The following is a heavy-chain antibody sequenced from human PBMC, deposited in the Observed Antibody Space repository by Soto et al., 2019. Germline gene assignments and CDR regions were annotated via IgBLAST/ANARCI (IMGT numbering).Heavy chain of an antibody. CDR3: AKDRGVFGYCSSTSCYLNAFDI. CDR2: ISSSSSTI. V-gene: IGHV3-48*01. J-gene: IGHJ3*02. D-gene: IGHD2-2*01. Sequence: GGSLRLSCAASGFTFSDCSMDWVRQAPGKGLEWVSYISSSSSTIYYADSVKGRFTISRDNSKNSLYLQMNSLRAEDTAVYYCAKDRGVFGYCSSTSCYLNAFDIWGQGTMVTVSS. CDR1: GFTFSDCS.